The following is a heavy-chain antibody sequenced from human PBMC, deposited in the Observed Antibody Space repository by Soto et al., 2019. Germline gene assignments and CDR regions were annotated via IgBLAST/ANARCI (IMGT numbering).Heavy chain of an antibody. J-gene: IGHJ6*02. CDR3: GRDLYQSVFYYGMDV. CDR1: GYAFTSYG. Sequence: ASVKVSCKSSGYAFTSYGISWVRQAPGQGLEWMGWISTYNGNTNYAQKLQGRVTMTTDTSTSTAYMELRSLRSDDTAVYYCGRDLYQSVFYYGMDVWGQGTTVTVSS. D-gene: IGHD2-2*01. CDR2: ISTYNGNT. V-gene: IGHV1-18*01.